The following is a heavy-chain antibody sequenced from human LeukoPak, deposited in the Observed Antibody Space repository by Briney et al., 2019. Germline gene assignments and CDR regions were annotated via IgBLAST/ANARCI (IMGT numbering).Heavy chain of an antibody. D-gene: IGHD3-16*01. CDR1: TFTKAW. Sequence: GGSLRLSCVVSTFTKAWMNWVRQAPGKGLEWVGRVKNRGDGRTTDYAAPVKGRFIISRDDSKKTVYLQMDSLKTEDTAVYFCTTEYFGGFEYWGQGTLVTVSS. CDR3: TTEYFGGFEY. V-gene: IGHV3-15*07. J-gene: IGHJ4*02. CDR2: VKNRGDGRTT.